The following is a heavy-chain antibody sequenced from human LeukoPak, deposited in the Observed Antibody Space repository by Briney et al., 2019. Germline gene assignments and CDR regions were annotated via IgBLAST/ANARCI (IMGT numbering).Heavy chain of an antibody. CDR1: GYIFTNHY. CDR3: ARGSWYNWFDP. D-gene: IGHD6-13*01. Sequence: GASVKVSCKSSGYIFTNHYMHWVRQAPGQGLEWMGWISAYNGNTNYAQKLQGRVTMTTDTFTSTAYMGLRSLRSDDTAVYYCARGSWYNWFDPWGQGTLVTVSS. V-gene: IGHV1-18*01. CDR2: ISAYNGNT. J-gene: IGHJ5*02.